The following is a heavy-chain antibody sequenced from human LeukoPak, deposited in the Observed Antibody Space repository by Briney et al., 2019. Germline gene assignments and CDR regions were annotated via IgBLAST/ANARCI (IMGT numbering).Heavy chain of an antibody. D-gene: IGHD3-3*01. CDR1: GFTFSSYA. CDR3: ARSTGYDFWSGYNDAFDI. J-gene: IGHJ3*02. V-gene: IGHV3-30*04. CDR2: ISYDGSNK. Sequence: PGGSLRLSCAASGFTFSSYAMHWVRQAPGKGLEWVAVISYDGSNKYYADSVKGRFTISRDNSKNTLYLQMNSLRAEDTAVYYCARSTGYDFWSGYNDAFDIWGQGTMVTVSS.